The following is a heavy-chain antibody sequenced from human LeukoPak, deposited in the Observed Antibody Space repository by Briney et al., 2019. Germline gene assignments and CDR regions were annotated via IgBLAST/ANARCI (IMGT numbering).Heavy chain of an antibody. CDR3: ARGDVVVSAAVRFDP. J-gene: IGHJ5*02. D-gene: IGHD2-2*01. CDR2: ISAHNGKT. V-gene: IGHV1-18*01. CDR1: GYTFTSYG. Sequence: ASVKVSCKASGYTFTSYGITWVRQAPGQGLEWMGWISAHNGKTNYAQKFQGRVTMTTDTPTSTAYMELRSLRSDDTAVYYCARGDVVVSAAVRFDPWGQGTLVPVSS.